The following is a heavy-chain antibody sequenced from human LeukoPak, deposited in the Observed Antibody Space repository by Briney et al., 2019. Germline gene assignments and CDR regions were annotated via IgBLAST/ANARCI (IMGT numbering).Heavy chain of an antibody. D-gene: IGHD5-18*01. CDR3: ATDLYSYGSNDY. CDR2: FDPEDGET. J-gene: IGHJ4*02. V-gene: IGHV1-24*01. Sequence: ASVKVSCKVSGYTLTELSVHWVRQAPGKGLEWMGGFDPEDGETIYAQKFQGRVTMTEDTSTDTAYMELSSLRSEDTAVYYCATDLYSYGSNDYWGQGTVVTVSS. CDR1: GYTLTELS.